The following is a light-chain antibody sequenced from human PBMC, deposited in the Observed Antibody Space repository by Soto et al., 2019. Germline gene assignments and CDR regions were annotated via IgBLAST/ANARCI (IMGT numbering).Light chain of an antibody. V-gene: IGKV3-20*01. Sequence: EIVLTPSPDTLSLSPGQRATLSCRASQSVRSDYFAWYQQKPGQAPRVIIFGVSTRATGVPDRFSGSGSGTDFTLTISRLEPEDFALYYCQQYGNSPLTFGGGTKVDIK. CDR2: GVS. J-gene: IGKJ4*01. CDR1: QSVRSDY. CDR3: QQYGNSPLT.